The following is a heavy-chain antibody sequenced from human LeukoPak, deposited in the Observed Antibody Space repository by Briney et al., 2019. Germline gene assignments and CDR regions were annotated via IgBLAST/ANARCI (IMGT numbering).Heavy chain of an antibody. V-gene: IGHV5-51*01. CDR1: GYDFTTYW. CDR3: ARSGTAMVTSFDY. CDR2: IYPGDSDT. J-gene: IGHJ4*02. Sequence: GESLKIFCKASGYDFTTYWIGWVRQMPGKGLEWMGIIYPGDSDTRYSPSFQGQVTISADKSISTAYLQWSSLKASDTAMYYCARSGTAMVTSFDYWGQGTLVTVSS. D-gene: IGHD5-18*01.